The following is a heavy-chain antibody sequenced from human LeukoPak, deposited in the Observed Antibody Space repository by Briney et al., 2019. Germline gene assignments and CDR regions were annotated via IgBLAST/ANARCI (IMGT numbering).Heavy chain of an antibody. D-gene: IGHD6-13*01. J-gene: IGHJ4*02. CDR3: AKTRGYSNSWYDY. Sequence: PGGSLRLSCAASGFTFGSYAMSWVRQAPGKGLEWVSGISGSGDNIFYADSVKGRFTISRDNSKNTLYLQMNSLRAGDTAVYYCAKTRGYSNSWYDYWGQGTLVTVSS. CDR2: ISGSGDNI. V-gene: IGHV3-23*01. CDR1: GFTFGSYA.